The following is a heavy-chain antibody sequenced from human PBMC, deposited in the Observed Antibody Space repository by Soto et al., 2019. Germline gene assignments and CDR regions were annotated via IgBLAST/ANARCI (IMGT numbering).Heavy chain of an antibody. J-gene: IGHJ4*02. D-gene: IGHD2-8*02. V-gene: IGHV3-48*03. Sequence: EMQLVESGGGLVQPGGSLRLSCAASGFTFSSYEMHWVRQAPGTGLEWISYISSTGSGTLYADSVRGRFTMARDNTKNSAPLQMRSLRAPETAVYYCVRVIHEPIATDALRVANWGQGTQVTVPS. CDR3: VRVIHEPIATDALRVAN. CDR2: ISSTGSGT. CDR1: GFTFSSYE.